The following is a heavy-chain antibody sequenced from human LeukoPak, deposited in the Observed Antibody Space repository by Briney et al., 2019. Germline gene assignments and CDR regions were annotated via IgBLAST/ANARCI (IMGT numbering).Heavy chain of an antibody. V-gene: IGHV4-39*07. Sequence: PSETLSLTCTVSGGSISSSSYYWGWIRQPPGKGLEWIGSIYYSGSTYYNPSLKSRVTISVDTSKNQFSLKLRSVTAADTAVCYCARDLVFFESGGEDHDAFDIWGQGTMVTVSS. CDR3: ARDLVFFESGGEDHDAFDI. D-gene: IGHD3-10*01. CDR2: IYYSGST. CDR1: GGSISSSSYY. J-gene: IGHJ3*02.